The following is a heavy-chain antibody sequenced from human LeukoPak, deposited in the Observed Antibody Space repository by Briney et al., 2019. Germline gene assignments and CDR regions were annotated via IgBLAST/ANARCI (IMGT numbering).Heavy chain of an antibody. J-gene: IGHJ4*02. CDR1: GFTFDDYA. CDR2: ISWNSGSI. D-gene: IGHD5-24*01. V-gene: IGHV3-9*01. Sequence: GGSLRLSLAASGFTFDDYAMHWVRQAPGKGLEWVSGISWNSGSIGYADSVKGRFTISRDNAKTSLYLQMNSLRAEDTALYYCAKDLGPGSMATSPGFDYWGQGTLVTVSS. CDR3: AKDLGPGSMATSPGFDY.